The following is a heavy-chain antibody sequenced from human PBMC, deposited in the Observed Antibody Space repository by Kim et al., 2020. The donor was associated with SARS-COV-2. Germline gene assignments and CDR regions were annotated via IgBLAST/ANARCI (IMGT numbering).Heavy chain of an antibody. D-gene: IGHD3-9*01. CDR1: GFTFSGYW. V-gene: IGHV3-7*03. CDR2: IKQDGSEK. Sequence: GGSLRLSCAASGFTFSGYWMSWVRQAPGKGLEWVANIKQDGSEKYYVDSVKGRFTISRDNAKNSLYLPMNSLRAEDTAVYYCARGIRVWYYDILTGYYFDYWGLGTLVTVSS. CDR3: ARGIRVWYYDILTGYYFDY. J-gene: IGHJ4*02.